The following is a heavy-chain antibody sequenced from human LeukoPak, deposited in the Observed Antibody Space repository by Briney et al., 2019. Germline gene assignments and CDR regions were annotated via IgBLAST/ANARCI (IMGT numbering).Heavy chain of an antibody. V-gene: IGHV5-51*01. D-gene: IGHD3-22*01. CDR2: IYPGDSDT. Sequence: GESLKISCKGSEYSFTSYWIGWVRQMPGKGLEWMGIIYPGDSDTRYSPSFQGQVTISADKSISTAYLQWSSLKASDTATYYCARHGVGSGYYDSSGYYYYYYYMDVWGKGTTVTVSS. CDR1: EYSFTSYW. CDR3: ARHGVGSGYYDSSGYYYYYYYMDV. J-gene: IGHJ6*03.